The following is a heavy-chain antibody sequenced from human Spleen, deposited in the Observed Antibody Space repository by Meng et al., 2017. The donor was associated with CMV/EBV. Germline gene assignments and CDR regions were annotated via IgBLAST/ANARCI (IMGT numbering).Heavy chain of an antibody. V-gene: IGHV4-4*02. CDR1: GGSISGPNW. J-gene: IGHJ4*02. CDR2: IYHSGTT. Sequence: TCAVSGGSISGPNWWTWVRQPPKKGLEWIGEIYHSGTTRYNPSLNSRVILSVDKSKNQISLKLTSLTAADTAVYYCARILPLAGYFDSWGQGTLVTDSS. CDR3: ARILPLAGYFDS. D-gene: IGHD1-1*01.